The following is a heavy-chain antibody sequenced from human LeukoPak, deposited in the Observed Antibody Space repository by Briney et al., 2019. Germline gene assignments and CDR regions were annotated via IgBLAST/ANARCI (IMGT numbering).Heavy chain of an antibody. Sequence: GASVKVSCRASGYTFTTQGITWVRQAPGQGLEFMGWINPKNGYTNYAQNFQGRVTMTRNTSISTAYMELSSLRSEDTAVYYCARGSRGSSTSRLRNYYYYGMDVWGQGTTVTVSS. D-gene: IGHD2-2*01. CDR1: GYTFTTQG. J-gene: IGHJ6*02. CDR3: ARGSRGSSTSRLRNYYYYGMDV. V-gene: IGHV1-8*02. CDR2: INPKNGYT.